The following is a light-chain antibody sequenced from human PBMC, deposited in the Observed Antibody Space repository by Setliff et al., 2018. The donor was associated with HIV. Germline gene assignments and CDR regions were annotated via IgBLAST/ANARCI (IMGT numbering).Light chain of an antibody. V-gene: IGLV2-14*01. CDR1: SSDVGGYNY. CDR2: EVS. J-gene: IGLJ1*01. Sequence: LTQPASVSESPGQSITISCTGTSSDVGGYNYVSWYQQHPGKAPKLMIYEVSNRPSGVSNRFSGSKSGNTASLTTSGLQAEDEADYYCSSYTSSITYVFGTGTKVTVL. CDR3: SSYTSSITYV.